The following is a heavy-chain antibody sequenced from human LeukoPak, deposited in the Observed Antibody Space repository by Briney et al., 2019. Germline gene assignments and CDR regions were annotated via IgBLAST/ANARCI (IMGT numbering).Heavy chain of an antibody. CDR1: GSPSSGYA. Sequence: PGGSLRLPCAASGSPSSGYATRWARQAPRQGREWVSAISGMVGSTHNADSVKGGFTISGDNSKNTLYLQMNSLSAEDTAVYYCAKFGIVVVPAALDFWGQGTTVTVSS. CDR2: ISGMVGST. J-gene: IGHJ6*02. D-gene: IGHD2-2*01. CDR3: AKFGIVVVPAALDF. V-gene: IGHV3-23*01.